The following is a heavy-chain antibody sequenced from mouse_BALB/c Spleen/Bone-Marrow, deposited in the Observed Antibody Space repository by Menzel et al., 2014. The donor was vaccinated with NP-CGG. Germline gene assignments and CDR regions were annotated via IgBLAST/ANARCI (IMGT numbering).Heavy chain of an antibody. CDR2: IDPYYGGT. J-gene: IGHJ1*01. CDR1: GYSFTGYN. CDR3: ARVGDNRYFDV. D-gene: IGHD3-3*01. Sequence: VQLKQSGPELEKPGASVKISCKASGYSFTGYNINWVKQTNGKSLEWIGNIDPYYGGTDYNQKFKGKATLTVDRSSSTAYMQLKSLTSDDSAVYYCARVGDNRYFDVWGAGTTVTVSS. V-gene: IGHV1-39*01.